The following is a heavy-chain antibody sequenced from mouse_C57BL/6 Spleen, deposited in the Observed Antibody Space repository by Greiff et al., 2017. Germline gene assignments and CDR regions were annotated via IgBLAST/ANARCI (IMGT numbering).Heavy chain of an antibody. CDR3: ARYDYYAMDY. CDR2: ISSGGSTI. J-gene: IGHJ4*01. V-gene: IGHV5-17*01. Sequence: EVMLVESGGGLVKPGGSLKLSCAASGFTFSDYGMHWVRQAPEKGLEWVAYISSGGSTIYYADTVKGRFTISRDNAKNTLFLQMTSLRSEDTAMYYCARYDYYAMDYWGRGTSVTVSS. CDR1: GFTFSDYG.